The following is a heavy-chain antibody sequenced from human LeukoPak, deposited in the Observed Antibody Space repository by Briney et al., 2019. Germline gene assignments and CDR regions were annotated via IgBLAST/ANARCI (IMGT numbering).Heavy chain of an antibody. V-gene: IGHV1-2*02. CDR3: AKEGGYDSSGFYAS. CDR2: INAKNGGT. J-gene: IGHJ5*01. Sequence: GASVNVSCKTSGYTFTDYYMHWVRQAPGQRLEWMGWINAKNGGTKYAQKFQGRVTMTRDTSVTTVYLELSRLRSDDTAVYYCAKEGGYDSSGFYASWGQGTLVTVSS. D-gene: IGHD3-22*01. CDR1: GYTFTDYY.